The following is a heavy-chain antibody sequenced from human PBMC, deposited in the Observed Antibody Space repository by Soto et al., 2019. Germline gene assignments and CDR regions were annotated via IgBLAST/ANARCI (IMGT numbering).Heavy chain of an antibody. D-gene: IGHD3-10*01. CDR1: GFIFRSYA. J-gene: IGHJ4*02. Sequence: GGSLRLSCAASGFIFRSYAMHLVRQAPGKGLEWVTVISYAGGDKYYADSVKGRFTISRDNSKNTLYLQMNSLRAEDTAVYYCAKESGLARVFDYWGQGTLVNVSS. V-gene: IGHV3-30-3*01. CDR2: ISYAGGDK. CDR3: AKESGLARVFDY.